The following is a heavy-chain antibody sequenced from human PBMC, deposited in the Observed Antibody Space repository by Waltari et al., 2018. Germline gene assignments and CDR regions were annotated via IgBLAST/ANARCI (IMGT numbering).Heavy chain of an antibody. Sequence: EVQLVESGGGLVQPGGSLRLSWAASGFTCTNYWMPWVRQAPGKGLEWLANINDDAKEKYHVDSVKGRFTISRDNTKKSLYLQMNSLRVDDTAVYYCARGEEGYGEAYYWGQGTLVTVSS. CDR1: GFTCTNYW. V-gene: IGHV3-7*04. J-gene: IGHJ4*02. CDR2: INDDAKEK. CDR3: ARGEEGYGEAYY. D-gene: IGHD3-10*01.